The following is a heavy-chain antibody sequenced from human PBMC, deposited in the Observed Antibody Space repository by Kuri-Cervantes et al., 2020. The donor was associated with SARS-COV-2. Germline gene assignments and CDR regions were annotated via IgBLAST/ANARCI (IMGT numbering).Heavy chain of an antibody. J-gene: IGHJ3*02. CDR3: ARPRYGDYDGAFDI. CDR1: GGSISSYY. V-gene: IGHV4-59*12. D-gene: IGHD4-17*01. CDR2: IYYSGST. Sequence: GSLRLSCTVSGGSISSYYWSWIRQPPGKGLEWTGYIYYSGSTNYNPSLKSRVTISVDTSKNQFSLKLSSVTAADTAVYYCARPRYGDYDGAFDIWGQGTMVTVSS.